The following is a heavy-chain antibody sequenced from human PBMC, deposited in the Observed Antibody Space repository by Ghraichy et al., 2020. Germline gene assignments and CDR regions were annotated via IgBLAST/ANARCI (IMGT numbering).Heavy chain of an antibody. CDR1: GGSFSGYY. CDR2: INHSGST. D-gene: IGHD5-18*01. V-gene: IGHV4-34*01. Sequence: SQTLSLTCAVYGGSFSGYYWSWIRQPPGKGLEWIGEINHSGSTNYNPSLKSRVTISVDTSKNQFSLKLSSVTAADTAVYYCARVRGYSYGQIYYYYGMDVWGQGTTVTVSS. CDR3: ARVRGYSYGQIYYYYGMDV. J-gene: IGHJ6*02.